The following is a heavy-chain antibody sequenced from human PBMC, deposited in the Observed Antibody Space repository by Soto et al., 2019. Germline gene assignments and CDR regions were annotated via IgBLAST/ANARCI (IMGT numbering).Heavy chain of an antibody. CDR1: GGSFSGYY. CDR2: INHSGST. Sequence: QVQLQQWGAGLLKPSETLSLTCAVSGGSFSGYYWCWIRQPPGQGLEWNGEINHSGSTNYNPSPQSLVALSADTTLNPLALKLSAVTAAATAVNYCARGLAAAGTEEDYWSQGTLVTVSS. CDR3: ARGLAAAGTEEDY. D-gene: IGHD6-13*01. J-gene: IGHJ4*02. V-gene: IGHV4-34*01.